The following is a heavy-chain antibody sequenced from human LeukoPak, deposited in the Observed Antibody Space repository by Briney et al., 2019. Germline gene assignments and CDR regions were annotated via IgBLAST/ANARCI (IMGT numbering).Heavy chain of an antibody. CDR1: GYTFTSYY. CDR3: ARDGRRKDTGYGYFDFDY. D-gene: IGHD3-9*01. V-gene: IGHV1-46*01. J-gene: IGHJ4*02. Sequence: ASVKVSCKASGYTFTSYYMHWVRQAPGQGLEWMGIINPSGGSTSYAQKFQGRVTMTRDMSTSTAYMEVSSLRSDDTAVYYCARDGRRKDTGYGYFDFDYWGQGTLVTVSS. CDR2: INPSGGST.